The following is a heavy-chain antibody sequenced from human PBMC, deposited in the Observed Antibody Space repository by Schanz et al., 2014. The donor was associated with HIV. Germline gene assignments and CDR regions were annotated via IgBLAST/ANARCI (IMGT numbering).Heavy chain of an antibody. Sequence: QAQLVQSGAEVSEPGASVKVSCKASGYTFTGYYMHWVRQAPGQGLEWMGWINPNSGGTNYAQKFQGRVTMTRDTSKSTAYMDLSSLRSEDTAMYYCARRRSEIVPAAIVLHYYYGFDVWGQGTTVTVSS. CDR1: GYTFTGYY. V-gene: IGHV1-2*02. CDR3: ARRRSEIVPAAIVLHYYYGFDV. CDR2: INPNSGGT. J-gene: IGHJ6*02. D-gene: IGHD2-2*02.